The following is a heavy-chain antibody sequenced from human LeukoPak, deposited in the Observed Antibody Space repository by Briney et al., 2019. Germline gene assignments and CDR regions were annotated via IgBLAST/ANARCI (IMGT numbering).Heavy chain of an antibody. J-gene: IGHJ3*02. CDR3: ARVGCTTTSCRLADAFDI. CDR1: GFTFSNYW. Sequence: GGSLRLSCAASGFTFSNYWMAWVRQAPGKGLEWVASVSGLSNYIYYANSVKGRFTVSRDNAKSSLYLQMDRLRAEDTAVFYCARVGCTTTSCRLADAFDIWGQGTMVTVSA. CDR2: VSGLSNYI. V-gene: IGHV3-21*01. D-gene: IGHD2-2*01.